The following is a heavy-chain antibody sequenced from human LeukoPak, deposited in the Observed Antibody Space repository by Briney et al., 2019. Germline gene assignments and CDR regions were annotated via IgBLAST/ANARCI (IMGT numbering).Heavy chain of an antibody. CDR3: ARVCRLYSSGWYRAKNWFDP. CDR1: GGSFSGYY. CDR2: INHSGST. V-gene: IGHV4-34*01. J-gene: IGHJ5*02. D-gene: IGHD6-19*01. Sequence: SETLSLTCAVYGGSFSGYYWSWIRQPPGKGLEWIGEINHSGSTNYNPSLKSRVTMSVDTSKNQFSLKLSSVTAADTAVYYCARVCRLYSSGWYRAKNWFDPWGQGTLVTVSS.